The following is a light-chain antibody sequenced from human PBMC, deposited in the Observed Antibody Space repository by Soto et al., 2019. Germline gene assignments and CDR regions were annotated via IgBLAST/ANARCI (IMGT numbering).Light chain of an antibody. V-gene: IGKV3-15*01. Sequence: ELVMPPSLATLSLSPGERAPLSCRARPSVSSNLAVYQPIPVRAPSLLIYGASTSATFVPASFSCGWVWTEFTLPISSLQSADFAVYYCQQYNNWPPTCGQGTKGDIK. CDR3: QQYNNWPPT. CDR2: GAS. CDR1: PSVSSN. J-gene: IGKJ1*01.